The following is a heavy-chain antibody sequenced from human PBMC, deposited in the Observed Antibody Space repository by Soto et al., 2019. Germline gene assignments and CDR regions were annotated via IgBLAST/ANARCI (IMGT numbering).Heavy chain of an antibody. D-gene: IGHD6-13*01. CDR1: GFTFSSYG. J-gene: IGHJ6*02. Sequence: QVQLVESGGGVVQPGRSLRLSCAASGFTFSSYGMHWVRQAPGKGLEWVAIISYDGGNKDYADSVKGRFTISRDNSKNTLYLQMNSLRAEDTAVYHCAKDLLIAAAEIDYYYGMDVWGQGTTVTVSS. CDR3: AKDLLIAAAEIDYYYGMDV. CDR2: ISYDGGNK. V-gene: IGHV3-30*18.